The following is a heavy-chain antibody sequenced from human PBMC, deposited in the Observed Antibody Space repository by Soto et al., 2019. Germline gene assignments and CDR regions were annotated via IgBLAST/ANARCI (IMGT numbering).Heavy chain of an antibody. V-gene: IGHV3-33*01. J-gene: IGHJ4*02. CDR1: GFTFSSYG. D-gene: IGHD3-16*02. CDR3: ARDGQGGLHLGELSLPTDY. CDR2: IWYDGSNR. Sequence: QVQLVESGGGVVQPGRSLRLSCATSGFTFSSYGMHWVRQAPGKGLEWVAVIWYDGSNRYYADSVKGRFTISRDNSKNTLYLQMYSLRAEDTAVYYCARDGQGGLHLGELSLPTDYWGQGTLVTVSS.